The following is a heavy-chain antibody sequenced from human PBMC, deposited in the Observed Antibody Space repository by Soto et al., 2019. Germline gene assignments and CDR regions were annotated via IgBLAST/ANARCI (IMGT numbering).Heavy chain of an antibody. D-gene: IGHD3-9*01. J-gene: IGHJ4*02. CDR3: ARSLYDILTGYSMAFDY. CDR1: GFIFSSYG. V-gene: IGHV3-33*01. Sequence: GGSLRLSCAASGFIFSSYGMHWVRQAPGKGLERVAVIWYDGSNKYYADSVKGRFTISRDNSKNTLYLQMNSLRAEDTAVYYCARSLYDILTGYSMAFDYWGQVTLVTVTS. CDR2: IWYDGSNK.